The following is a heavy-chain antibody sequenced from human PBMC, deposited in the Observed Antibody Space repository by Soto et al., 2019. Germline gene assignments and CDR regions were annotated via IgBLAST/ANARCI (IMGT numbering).Heavy chain of an antibody. CDR2: ISSSGSTI. CDR3: ARLPRNIVATIPVHAFDI. CDR1: GFTFSDYY. D-gene: IGHD5-12*01. V-gene: IGHV3-11*01. Sequence: QVQLVESGGGLVKPGGSLRLSCAASGFTFSDYYMSWIRQAPGKGLEWVSYISSSGSTIYYADSVKGRFTISRDNAKNSLYLQMNSLRAEDTAVYYCARLPRNIVATIPVHAFDIWGQGTMVTVSS. J-gene: IGHJ3*02.